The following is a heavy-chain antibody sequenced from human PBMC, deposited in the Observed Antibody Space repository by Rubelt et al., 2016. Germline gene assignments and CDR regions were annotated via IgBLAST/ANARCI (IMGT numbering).Heavy chain of an antibody. J-gene: IGHJ4*02. D-gene: IGHD4-17*01. CDR2: LNACNGNT. V-gene: IGHV1-3*01. CDR3: ARAASTVTTLLDLGY. Sequence: QVQLVQSGAEVKKPGASVKVSCKASGYTFTSYAMHWVRQAPGQRLELMGWLNACNGNTKYSQKFQGRVTITRDTSASTAYMELSRLRSEDTAVYYCARAASTVTTLLDLGYWGQGTLVTVSS. CDR1: GYTFTSYA.